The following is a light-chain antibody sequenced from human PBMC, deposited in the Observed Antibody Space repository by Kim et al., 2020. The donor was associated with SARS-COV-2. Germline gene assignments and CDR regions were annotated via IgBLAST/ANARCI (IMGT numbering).Light chain of an antibody. J-gene: IGLJ2*01. CDR2: DVT. V-gene: IGLV2-11*01. Sequence: QSALTQPRSVSGSPGQSVTISCTGTNTDVGGSNYVSWYQQHPGKAPKVIIHDVTKRPSGVPDRFSGSKFGNTASLTISGLQAEDEADYYCCSYATSYTWIFGGGTQLTVL. CDR3: CSYATSYTWI. CDR1: NTDVGGSNY.